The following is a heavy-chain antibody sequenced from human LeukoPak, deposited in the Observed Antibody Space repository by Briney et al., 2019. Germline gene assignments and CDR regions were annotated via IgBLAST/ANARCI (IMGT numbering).Heavy chain of an antibody. D-gene: IGHD2/OR15-2a*01. CDR1: GYSISSGYY. Sequence: PSETLSLTCTVSGYSISSGYYWGWIRQPPGKGLEWIGSIYHSGSTYYNPSLKSRVTISVDTSKNQFSLRLSSVTAADTAVYYCARGARIFDFWGPGILVTVSS. CDR2: IYHSGST. J-gene: IGHJ4*02. V-gene: IGHV4-38-2*02. CDR3: ARGARIFDF.